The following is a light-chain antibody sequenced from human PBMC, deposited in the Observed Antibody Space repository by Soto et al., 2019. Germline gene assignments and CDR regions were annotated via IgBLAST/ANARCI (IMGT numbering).Light chain of an antibody. J-gene: IGKJ1*01. CDR3: LQYSSYPWT. Sequence: DIQMTQSPSSLSASVGDRVTISCRASQAIRNDLGWYQQKPGKVPKRLIYDASSLQGGVPSRFSGSGSGTEFTLTISSLHPEDSATYYCLQYSSYPWTFGQGTKVQIK. V-gene: IGKV1-17*01. CDR2: DAS. CDR1: QAIRND.